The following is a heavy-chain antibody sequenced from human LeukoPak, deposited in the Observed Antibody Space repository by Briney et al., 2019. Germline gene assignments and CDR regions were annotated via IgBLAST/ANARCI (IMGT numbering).Heavy chain of an antibody. CDR3: ARGVVAAAGRTFDF. CDR1: GGSISSSNYY. CDR2: LYYSGTT. V-gene: IGHV4-39*07. J-gene: IGHJ4*02. D-gene: IGHD6-13*01. Sequence: SETLSLTCTVSGGSISSSNYYWDWIRQPPGKGLEWIGSLYYSGTTYYNPSLKSRVTISVGTSKNQFSLKLSSVTAADTAVYYCARGVVAAAGRTFDFWGQGTLVTVSS.